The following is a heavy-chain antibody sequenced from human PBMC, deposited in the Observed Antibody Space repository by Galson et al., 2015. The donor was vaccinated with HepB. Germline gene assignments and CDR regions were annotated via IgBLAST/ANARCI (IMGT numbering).Heavy chain of an antibody. D-gene: IGHD1-26*01. CDR3: LGDDPSGSYRFAS. CDR2: IRQDGFEK. Sequence: SLRLSCAASGFTFSSYWMSWFRPAPGRGLEWVANIRQDGFEKYYKDPVKGRFTISRDNAKNSLYLQMNSRRAEDTAVYYCLGDDPSGSYRFASWGQGALVTASS. V-gene: IGHV3-7*01. J-gene: IGHJ4*02. CDR1: GFTFSSYW.